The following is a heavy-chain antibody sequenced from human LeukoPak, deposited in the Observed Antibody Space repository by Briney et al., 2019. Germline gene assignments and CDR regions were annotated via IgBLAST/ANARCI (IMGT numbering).Heavy chain of an antibody. V-gene: IGHV4-38-2*02. D-gene: IGHD3-3*01. CDR2: IYHSGST. CDR3: ARVERFLEWVDDY. CDR1: GYSISSGYY. J-gene: IGHJ4*02. Sequence: PSETLSLTCTVSGYSISSGYYWGWIRQPPGKGLEWIGNIYHSGSTYYNPSLKSRVTISVDTSKNQFSLKLSSVTAADTAVYYCARVERFLEWVDDYWGQGTLVTVSS.